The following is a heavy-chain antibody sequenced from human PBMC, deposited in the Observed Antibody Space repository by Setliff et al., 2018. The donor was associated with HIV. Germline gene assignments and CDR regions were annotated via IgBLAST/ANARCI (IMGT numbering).Heavy chain of an antibody. CDR1: GLTFSSDS. J-gene: IGHJ5*02. CDR3: AREGQEEWLAPSMYNWFDP. CDR2: ISSSSNYI. Sequence: GGSLRLSCAASGLTFSSDSMNWVRQAPGKGLEWVSSISSSSNYIYYAGSVKGRFTISRENAKNSLYLQMNSLRAEDTAVYYCAREGQEEWLAPSMYNWFDPWGQGTLVTVSS. V-gene: IGHV3-21*01. D-gene: IGHD6-19*01.